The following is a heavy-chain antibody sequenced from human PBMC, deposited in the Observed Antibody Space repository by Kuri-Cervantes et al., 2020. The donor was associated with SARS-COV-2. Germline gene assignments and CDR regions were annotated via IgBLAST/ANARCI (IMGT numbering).Heavy chain of an antibody. D-gene: IGHD2-15*01. CDR2: ISSSGSTI. V-gene: IGHV3-11*01. J-gene: IGHJ4*02. CDR3: AREKGGCSGGSCFYFDY. Sequence: GESLKISCAASGFTFSDYYMSWIRQAPGKGLEWVSYISSSGSTIYYADSVKGRFTISRDNAKNSLYLQMNSLRAEDTAVYYCAREKGGCSGGSCFYFDYWGQGPLVTDSS. CDR1: GFTFSDYY.